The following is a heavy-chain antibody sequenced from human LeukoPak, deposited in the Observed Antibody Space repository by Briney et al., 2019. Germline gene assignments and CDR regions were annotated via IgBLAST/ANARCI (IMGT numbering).Heavy chain of an antibody. CDR3: ARHRDYDT. D-gene: IGHD3-16*01. Sequence: PSETLSLTCTVSGSSINNNFWTWIRHPPGKGLEWIGHIYSTGSANYNPSLKSRVLISGDTSKNQISLKLTSVTAADTAVYFCARHRDYDTWGHGTLVTVSS. CDR1: GSSINNNF. V-gene: IGHV4-59*08. J-gene: IGHJ4*01. CDR2: IYSTGSA.